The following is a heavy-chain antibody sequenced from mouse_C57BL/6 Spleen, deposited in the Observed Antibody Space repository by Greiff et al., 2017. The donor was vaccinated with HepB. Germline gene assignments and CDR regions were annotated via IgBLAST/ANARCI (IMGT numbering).Heavy chain of an antibody. Sequence: QVQLQQPGAELVMPGASVKLSCKASGYTFTSYWMHWVKQRPGQGLEWIGEIDPSDSYTNYNQKFKGKSTLTVDKSSSTAYMQLSSLTSEDSAVYYCARTYYGSPGGYWGQGTTLTVSS. CDR1: GYTFTSYW. CDR2: IDPSDSYT. J-gene: IGHJ2*01. D-gene: IGHD1-1*01. CDR3: ARTYYGSPGGY. V-gene: IGHV1-69*01.